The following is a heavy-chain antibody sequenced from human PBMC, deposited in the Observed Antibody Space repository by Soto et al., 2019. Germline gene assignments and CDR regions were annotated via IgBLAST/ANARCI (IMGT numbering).Heavy chain of an antibody. CDR2: IRIYNGNT. D-gene: IGHD3-3*01. Sequence: ASVKVSCKASGYTFTNYGINWVRQAPGQGLEWMGWIRIYNGNTNYAQKLQGRVTMTTDTSTSTAYMELRSLRPDDTAVYYCARDLADNEWYFDYWGQGTLVTSPQ. CDR1: GYTFTNYG. V-gene: IGHV1-18*01. CDR3: ARDLADNEWYFDY. J-gene: IGHJ4*02.